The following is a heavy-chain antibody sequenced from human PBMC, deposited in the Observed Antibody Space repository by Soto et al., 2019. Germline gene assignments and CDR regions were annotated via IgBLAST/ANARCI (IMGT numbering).Heavy chain of an antibody. CDR1: GFTLSSYW. J-gene: IGHJ4*02. D-gene: IGHD1-1*01. CDR2: INSDGIDK. Sequence: GGSLRLSCAASGFTLSSYWMHWVRQAPGKGLVWVSRINSDGIDKNYADSVKGRFTISRENSKNMVYLQMNSLRAEDTAVYYCAKDLRDMGTIRPEYWGQGTLVTVSS. CDR3: AKDLRDMGTIRPEY. V-gene: IGHV3-74*01.